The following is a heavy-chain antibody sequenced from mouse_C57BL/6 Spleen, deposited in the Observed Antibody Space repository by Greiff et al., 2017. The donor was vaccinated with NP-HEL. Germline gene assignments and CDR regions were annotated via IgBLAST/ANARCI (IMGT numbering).Heavy chain of an antibody. CDR2: IYPGDGDT. Sequence: LQESGAELVKPGASVKISCKASGYAFSSYWMNWVKQRPGKGLEWIGQIYPGDGDTNYNGKFKGKATLTADKSSSTAYMQLSSLTSEDSAVYFCASQLTGTWFAYWGQGTLVTVSA. J-gene: IGHJ3*01. V-gene: IGHV1-80*01. CDR1: GYAFSSYW. D-gene: IGHD4-1*01. CDR3: ASQLTGTWFAY.